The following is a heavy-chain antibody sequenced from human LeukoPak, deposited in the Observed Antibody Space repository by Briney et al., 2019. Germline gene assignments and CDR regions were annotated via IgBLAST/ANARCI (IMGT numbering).Heavy chain of an antibody. CDR2: ISNSGGST. J-gene: IGHJ4*02. Sequence: GGSLRLSCVASGFAFSSYAMNWVRQAPGKGLEWVSAISNSGGSTNYADSVRGRFTISRDNSKNTLYLQMNSLRAEDTAVYYCAKDRASSGSPRGFDYWGQGTLVTVSS. CDR1: GFAFSSYA. V-gene: IGHV3-23*01. D-gene: IGHD6-19*01. CDR3: AKDRASSGSPRGFDY.